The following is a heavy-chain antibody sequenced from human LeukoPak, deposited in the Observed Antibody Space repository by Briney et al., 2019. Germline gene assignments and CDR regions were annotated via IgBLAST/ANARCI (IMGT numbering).Heavy chain of an antibody. CDR2: IRYDGSDE. Sequence: GGSLRLSCTTSGFSFSNFGMHWVRQAPDKGPEWLAFIRYDGSDEYSADSVKGRFTISRDNSRNTLFLQMDSLRSEDTAVHYCARDLGIFGDFDYWGQGTLVIVSS. CDR1: GFSFSNFG. J-gene: IGHJ4*02. V-gene: IGHV3-30*02. D-gene: IGHD3-3*01. CDR3: ARDLGIFGDFDY.